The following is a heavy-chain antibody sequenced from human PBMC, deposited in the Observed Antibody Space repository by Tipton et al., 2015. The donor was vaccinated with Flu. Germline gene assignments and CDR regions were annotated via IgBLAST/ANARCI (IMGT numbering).Heavy chain of an antibody. CDR1: GFTFSSYA. Sequence: SLRLSCAVSGFTFSSYAMTWARLAPGKGLEWVSAITGTGGLTYYADSVKGRFTISRDNSKNTLYLQMDSLRAEDTAVYYCAKYKVASGSGPYAFDTWGQGTMVTVSS. CDR2: ITGTGGLT. CDR3: AKYKVASGSGPYAFDT. J-gene: IGHJ3*02. D-gene: IGHD5-12*01. V-gene: IGHV3-23*01.